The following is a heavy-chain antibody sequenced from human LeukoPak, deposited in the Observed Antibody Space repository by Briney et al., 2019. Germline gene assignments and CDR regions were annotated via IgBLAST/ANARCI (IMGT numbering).Heavy chain of an antibody. V-gene: IGHV3-7*05. CDR1: VFTFSNFW. CDR3: ATGFGAYDY. J-gene: IGHJ4*02. CDR2: IKQDGSEK. Sequence: GGSLRLSCAASVFTFSNFWMTWVRQAPGKGLEWVATIKQDGSEKYYVDSVKGRVTISRDNARKSLYLQMNSLRAEETAVYYCATGFGAYDYWGQGTLVTVSP. D-gene: IGHD3-16*01.